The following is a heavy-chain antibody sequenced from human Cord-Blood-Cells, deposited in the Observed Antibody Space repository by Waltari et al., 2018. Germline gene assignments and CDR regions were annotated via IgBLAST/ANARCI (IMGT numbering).Heavy chain of an antibody. J-gene: IGHJ4*02. Sequence: QVQLQESGPGLVKPSETLSLTCTVSGGSVSSGSYYWSWIRQPPGKGLEWIGYIYYSGTTNYNPTLKSRVTISVDTSKNQFSLKLSSVTAADTAVYYCARDGGPFDYWGQGTLVTVSS. V-gene: IGHV4-61*01. CDR3: ARDGGPFDY. CDR1: GGSVSSGSYY. D-gene: IGHD3-16*01. CDR2: IYYSGTT.